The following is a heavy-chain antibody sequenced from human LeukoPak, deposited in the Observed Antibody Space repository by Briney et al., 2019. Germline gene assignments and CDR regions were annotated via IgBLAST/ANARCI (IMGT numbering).Heavy chain of an antibody. CDR1: GFTFSTYC. Sequence: GGSLRLSCAASGFTFSTYCMSWVRQAPGKGLEWVAFIPYDGTNKYYADSVKGRFTISRDNSKNTLYLQMNSLRAEDTAVYYCAWDSDDYYGSGSYPRYWGQGTLVTVSS. CDR3: AWDSDDYYGSGSYPRY. V-gene: IGHV3-30*02. CDR2: IPYDGTNK. D-gene: IGHD3-10*01. J-gene: IGHJ4*02.